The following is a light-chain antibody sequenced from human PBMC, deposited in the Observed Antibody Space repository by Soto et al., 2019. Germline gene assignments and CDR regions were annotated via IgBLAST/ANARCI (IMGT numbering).Light chain of an antibody. Sequence: SVLTQPASVSGSPGQSITISCTGTSSEVGSYNLVSWYQQHPGKAPKLMIYEVSKRPSGGSNRFSGSKSGNTASLTISGLQAEDEADYYCCSYAGSSTVFGTGTKSPS. CDR1: SSEVGSYNL. V-gene: IGLV2-23*02. J-gene: IGLJ1*01. CDR2: EVS. CDR3: CSYAGSSTV.